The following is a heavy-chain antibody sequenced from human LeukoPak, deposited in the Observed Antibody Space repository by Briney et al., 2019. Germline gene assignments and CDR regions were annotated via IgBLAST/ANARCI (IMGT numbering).Heavy chain of an antibody. CDR3: AREITMVRGVIMVPPDV. CDR2: ISYDGSNK. J-gene: IGHJ6*02. CDR1: GFTFSSYA. V-gene: IGHV3-30-3*01. D-gene: IGHD3-10*01. Sequence: PGRSLRLSCAASGFTFSSYAMHWVRQAPGKGLEWVAVISYDGSNKYYADSVKGRFTISRDNSKITLYLQMNSLRAEDTAVYYCAREITMVRGVIMVPPDVWGQGTTVTVSS.